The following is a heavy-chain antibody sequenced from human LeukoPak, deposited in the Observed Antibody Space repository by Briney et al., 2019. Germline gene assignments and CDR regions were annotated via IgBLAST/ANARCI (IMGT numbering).Heavy chain of an antibody. CDR3: ARGASGRYGRDY. D-gene: IGHD1-26*01. J-gene: IGHJ4*02. CDR2: MNPNSGNT. CDR1: GYTSTSFD. Sequence: ASAKVSCKASGYTSTSFDTNWARPATGQGLEWIGWMNPNSGNTGNVQKLQGRVTMTRDTSTNTAYMELSSLRSEDTALYYGARGASGRYGRDYWGQGTLVTVSS. V-gene: IGHV1-8*01.